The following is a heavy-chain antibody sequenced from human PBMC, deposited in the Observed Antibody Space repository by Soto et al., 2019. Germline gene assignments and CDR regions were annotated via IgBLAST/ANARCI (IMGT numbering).Heavy chain of an antibody. D-gene: IGHD4-17*01. CDR3: ARDGDGDPYYFDY. CDR1: GGTFSSYT. CDR2: IIPILGIA. V-gene: IGHV1-69*08. J-gene: IGHJ4*02. Sequence: VQLVQSGAEVKKPGSSVKVSCKASGGTFSSYTISWVRQAPGQGLEWMGRIIPILGIANYAQKFQGRVTITADKSTSTAYMELSSLRSEDTAVYYCARDGDGDPYYFDYWGQGTLVTVSS.